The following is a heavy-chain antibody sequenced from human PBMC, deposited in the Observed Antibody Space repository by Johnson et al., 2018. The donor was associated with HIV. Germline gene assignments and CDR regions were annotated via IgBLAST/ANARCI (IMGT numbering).Heavy chain of an antibody. CDR2: ISYDGSNK. CDR3: AKDGAAAGTVGADAFDI. Sequence: QVQLVESGGGVVQPGRSLRLSCSASGFTFSSYAMHWVRQAPGKGLEWVAVISYDGSNKYYADSVKGRFTISRDNSKNTLYLQMNSLRAEDTAGYYCAKDGAAAGTVGADAFDIWGQGTMVTVSS. CDR1: GFTFSSYA. J-gene: IGHJ3*02. D-gene: IGHD6-13*01. V-gene: IGHV3-30*04.